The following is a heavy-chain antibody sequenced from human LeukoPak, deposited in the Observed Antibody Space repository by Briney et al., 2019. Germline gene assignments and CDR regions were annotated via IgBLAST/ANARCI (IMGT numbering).Heavy chain of an antibody. Sequence: SETLSLTCTVSGGSISSHYWSWIRQPPGEGLEWIGNIYYTGSTNYNPSLRSRVAISVDTSKNQFSLRLSSVTAADTAVYYCARESVYSSSLDAFDIWGQGTMVTVSS. CDR3: ARESVYSSSLDAFDI. V-gene: IGHV4-59*11. D-gene: IGHD6-13*01. CDR1: GGSISSHY. CDR2: IYYTGST. J-gene: IGHJ3*02.